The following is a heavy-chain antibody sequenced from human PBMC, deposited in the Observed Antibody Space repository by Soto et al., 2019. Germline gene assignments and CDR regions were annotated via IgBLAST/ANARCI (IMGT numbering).Heavy chain of an antibody. V-gene: IGHV3-72*01. CDR3: VREGFFTLDF. Sequence: EGSLRLSWAAYGFNIRDGDMDWVRQAPGKGLEWVGLTRNKGESYTTEHAASVKGRFVISRDDSKNSVYLQMNSLKTEDTAVYYCVREGFFTLDFWGQGTLVTVSS. CDR1: GFNIRDGD. J-gene: IGHJ4*02. CDR2: TRNKGESYTT.